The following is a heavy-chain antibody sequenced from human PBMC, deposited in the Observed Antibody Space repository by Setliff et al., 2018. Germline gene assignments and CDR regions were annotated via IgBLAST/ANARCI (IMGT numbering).Heavy chain of an antibody. J-gene: IGHJ4*02. CDR3: ARGALEYQLRPFDY. V-gene: IGHV4-39*07. CDR2: IYYSGST. CDR1: GGSISSSSYS. Sequence: PSETLSLTCTVSGGSISSSSYSWGWIRQPPGKGLEGIGSIYYSGSTYYNPSLKSRVTISVDTSKNQFSLKLSSVTAADTAVYYCARGALEYQLRPFDYWGKGTLVTVSS. D-gene: IGHD2-2*01.